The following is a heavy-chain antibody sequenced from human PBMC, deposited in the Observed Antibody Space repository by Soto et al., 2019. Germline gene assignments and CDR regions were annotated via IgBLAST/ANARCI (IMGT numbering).Heavy chain of an antibody. Sequence: SETLSLTCTVSGGCISSAAYYWSWIRQHPGKGLEWIGYISHSGSTYYTPSLKSRVIISADTSKNQFSLNLTSVTAADTAVYYCAREYTYGSNFFDCWGQGALVTVSS. CDR2: ISHSGST. V-gene: IGHV4-31*03. D-gene: IGHD5-18*01. J-gene: IGHJ4*02. CDR3: AREYTYGSNFFDC. CDR1: GGCISSAAYY.